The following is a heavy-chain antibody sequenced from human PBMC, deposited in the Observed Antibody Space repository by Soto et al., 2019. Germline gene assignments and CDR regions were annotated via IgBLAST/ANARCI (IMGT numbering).Heavy chain of an antibody. V-gene: IGHV1-46*01. D-gene: IGHD3-3*01. CDR2: INPSGGST. CDR3: ASNIHPYYDFWSGYYPPMDV. J-gene: IGHJ6*02. Sequence: ASVKVSCKASGYTFTSYYMHWVRQAPGQGLEWMGIINPSGGSTSYAQKFQGRVTMTRDTSTSTVYMELSSLRSEDTAVYYCASNIHPYYDFWSGYYPPMDVWGQGTTVTVS. CDR1: GYTFTSYY.